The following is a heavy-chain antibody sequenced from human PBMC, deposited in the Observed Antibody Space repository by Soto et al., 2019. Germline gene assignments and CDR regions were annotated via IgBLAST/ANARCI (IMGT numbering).Heavy chain of an antibody. D-gene: IGHD4-17*01. V-gene: IGHV3-48*01. CDR1: GFTFSSYS. J-gene: IGHJ1*01. Sequence: EVQLVESGGGLVQPGGSLRLSCAASGFTFSSYSMNWVRQAPGKGLEWVSYISSSSSSIYYADSVKGRFTISRDNAKNSLYLQTNSPRAEDTGVYYWARNDYDDYGYFQHWGQGTLVTVTS. CDR2: ISSSSSSI. CDR3: ARNDYDDYGYFQH.